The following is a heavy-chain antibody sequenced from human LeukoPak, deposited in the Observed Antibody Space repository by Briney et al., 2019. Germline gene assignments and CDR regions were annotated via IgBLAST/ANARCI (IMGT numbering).Heavy chain of an antibody. CDR1: GGSISSTTYY. J-gene: IGHJ4*02. Sequence: SETLSLTCTVSGGSISSTTYYWGWLRQPPGKGLEWIGSISYTGSTYYDPSLKSRVTISVDTSKNQFSLRLSSVTAADTAVYYCARLSPYFGSGSSAFPDYYWGQGTRVTVSS. CDR2: ISYTGST. D-gene: IGHD3-10*01. CDR3: ARLSPYFGSGSSAFPDYY. V-gene: IGHV4-39*01.